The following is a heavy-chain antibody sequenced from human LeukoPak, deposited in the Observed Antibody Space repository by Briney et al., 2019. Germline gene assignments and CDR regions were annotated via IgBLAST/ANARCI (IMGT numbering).Heavy chain of an antibody. D-gene: IGHD1-1*01. CDR2: ISSGSTSI. CDR3: ARVTGTTAGDH. Sequence: GGSLRLSCAASGFIFSSYSIDWVRQAPGKGLEWVSSISSGSTSIYYVDSVKGRFTISRDNAKNSLYLQMNSLRAEDTAVYYCARVTGTTAGDHWGQGTLVSVSS. V-gene: IGHV3-21*01. CDR1: GFIFSSYS. J-gene: IGHJ5*02.